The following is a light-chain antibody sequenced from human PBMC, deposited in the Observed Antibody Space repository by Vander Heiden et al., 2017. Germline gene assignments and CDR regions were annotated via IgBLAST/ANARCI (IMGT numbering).Light chain of an antibody. J-gene: IGLJ3*02. CDR2: LNSDGSH. Sequence: QLVLPQSPSASASPGASVKLTCTLSSGHSSYAIAWHQQQPEKGARYMMKLNSDGSHSKGDGIPYGFSGSSSGAERYLTIARRQAEDEDDYSCQTWGNFGVFGGGTKLTVL. V-gene: IGLV4-69*01. CDR1: SGHSSYA. CDR3: QTWGNFGV.